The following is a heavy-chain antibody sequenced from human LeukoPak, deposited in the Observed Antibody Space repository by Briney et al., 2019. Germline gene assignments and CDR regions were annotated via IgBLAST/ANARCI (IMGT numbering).Heavy chain of an antibody. CDR3: ARDKAAAGTGWFDP. Sequence: SETLSLTCTVSGGSISSYYWSWIRQPPGKGLEWIGYIYYSGSTNYNPSLKSRVTISVDKSKNQFSLKLSSVTAADTAVYYCARDKAAAGTGWFDPWGQGTLVTVSS. D-gene: IGHD6-13*01. V-gene: IGHV4-59*12. CDR2: IYYSGST. J-gene: IGHJ5*02. CDR1: GGSISSYY.